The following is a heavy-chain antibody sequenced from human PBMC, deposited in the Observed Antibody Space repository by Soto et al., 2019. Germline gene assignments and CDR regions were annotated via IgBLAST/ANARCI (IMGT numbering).Heavy chain of an antibody. V-gene: IGHV3-15*07. CDR3: TPLALKYNSDWYPLSD. Sequence: EVQLVESGGGLVKPGGSLRLSCAGSGFTFSNVWMNWVRQAPGKGLEWVGRIKSETDGGTIDYAAPVKGRFPISRDESNNPLVPEMNSLKTEDTATYYCTPLALKYNSDWYPLSDWGQGTRVTVSS. J-gene: IGHJ4*02. CDR1: GFTFSNVW. D-gene: IGHD6-19*01. CDR2: IKSETDGGTI.